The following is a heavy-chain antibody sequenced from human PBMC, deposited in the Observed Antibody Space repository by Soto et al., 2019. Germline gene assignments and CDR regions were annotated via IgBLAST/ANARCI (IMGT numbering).Heavy chain of an antibody. D-gene: IGHD3-10*01. CDR2: VKTKTDGETA. J-gene: IGHJ4*02. V-gene: IGHV3-15*01. Sequence: RGSMRLSCAASGFTFSYAWMSWDRQAPGNGLERDARVKTKTDGETAEYAAPVNGSFTISRDDSKNTLYLQMNSLKTEDTAVYYCTTTRITMVRGVLQPYCLDYWGQGTLVTVSS. CDR3: TTTRITMVRGVLQPYCLDY. CDR1: GFTFSYAW.